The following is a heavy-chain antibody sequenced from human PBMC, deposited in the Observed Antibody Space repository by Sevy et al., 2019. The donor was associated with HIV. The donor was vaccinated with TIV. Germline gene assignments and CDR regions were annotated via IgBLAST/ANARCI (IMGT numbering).Heavy chain of an antibody. J-gene: IGHJ4*02. CDR3: AKLSTYYDFWSGYSPSAGADY. CDR2: VSGSGGST. Sequence: GGSLRLSCAASGFTFSSYAMSWVRQAPGKGLEWVSAVSGSGGSTYYADSVKGRFTISRDNSKNTLYLQMNSLRAEDTAVYYCAKLSTYYDFWSGYSPSAGADYWGQGTLVTVSS. CDR1: GFTFSSYA. D-gene: IGHD3-3*01. V-gene: IGHV3-23*01.